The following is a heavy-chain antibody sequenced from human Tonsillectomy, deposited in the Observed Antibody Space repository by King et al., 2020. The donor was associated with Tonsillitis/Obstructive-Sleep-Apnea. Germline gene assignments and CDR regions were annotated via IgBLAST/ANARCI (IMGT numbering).Heavy chain of an antibody. V-gene: IGHV3-7*01. CDR3: ARDGGVGEGDV. CDR2: IKQDGSDK. J-gene: IGHJ6*04. CDR1: RFTFSDYW. D-gene: IGHD3-16*01. Sequence: DVQLVESGGGLVQPGGSLRLSCAASRFTFSDYWMSWVRQAPGKGPEGVANIKQDGSDKYYVDSVRGRFTISRDNAKNSLYLQMNSLRVEDTAVYYCARDGGVGEGDVWGKGTTVTVSS.